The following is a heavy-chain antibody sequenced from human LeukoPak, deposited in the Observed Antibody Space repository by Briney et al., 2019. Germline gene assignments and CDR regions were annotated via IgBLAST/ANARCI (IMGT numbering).Heavy chain of an antibody. CDR2: INPNSGGT. D-gene: IGHD1-26*01. J-gene: IGHJ4*02. Sequence: GASVKASCKASGYTFTGYYMHWVRQAPGQGLEWMGWINPNSGGTNYAQKFQGRVTMTRDTSISTAYMELSRLRSDGTAVYYCARASGSYAPPTDYWGQGTLVTVSS. CDR3: ARASGSYAPPTDY. CDR1: GYTFTGYY. V-gene: IGHV1-2*02.